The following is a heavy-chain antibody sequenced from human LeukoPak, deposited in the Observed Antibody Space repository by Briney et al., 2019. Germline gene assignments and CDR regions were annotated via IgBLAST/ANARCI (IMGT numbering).Heavy chain of an antibody. J-gene: IGHJ6*02. CDR2: ISNSGSTI. CDR3: ARDPQQVNHYYYGMDV. D-gene: IGHD6-13*01. CDR1: GFTFSDYY. V-gene: IGHV3-11*01. Sequence: GGSLRLSCAASGFTFSDYYMSWIRQAPGKGLEWVSYISNSGSTIYYPDSVKGRFTISRDNARNSLYPQMNSLRADDTAVYYCARDPQQVNHYYYGMDVWGQGTTVIVSS.